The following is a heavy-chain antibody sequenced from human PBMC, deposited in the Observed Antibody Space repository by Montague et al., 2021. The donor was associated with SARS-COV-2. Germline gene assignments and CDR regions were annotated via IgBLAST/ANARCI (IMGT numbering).Heavy chain of an antibody. CDR1: GGSLSGFY. D-gene: IGHD4-23*01. V-gene: IGHV4-34*01. Sequence: SETLSLTCAVYGGSLSGFYWTWIRQAPGKGLEWVGEITHGGSTSHSPSLKSRLTISLDTSKNQFSLKLDSVTAADTATYYCARSHDYRGNDYFDFWGQGALVIVSS. CDR2: ITHGGST. J-gene: IGHJ4*02. CDR3: ARSHDYRGNDYFDF.